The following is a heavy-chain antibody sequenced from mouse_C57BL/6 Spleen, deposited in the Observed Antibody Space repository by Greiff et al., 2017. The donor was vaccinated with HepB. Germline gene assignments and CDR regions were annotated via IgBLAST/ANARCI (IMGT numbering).Heavy chain of an antibody. CDR2: ISSGSSTI. CDR1: GFTFSDYG. CDR3: AGGGHYYGSSPVYFDY. V-gene: IGHV5-17*01. Sequence: EVQRVESGGGLVKPGGSLKLSCAASGFTFSDYGMHWVRQAPEKGLEWVAYISSGSSTIYYADTVKGRFTISRDNAKNTLFLQMTSLRSEDTAMYYCAGGGHYYGSSPVYFDYWGQGTTLTVSS. D-gene: IGHD1-1*01. J-gene: IGHJ2*01.